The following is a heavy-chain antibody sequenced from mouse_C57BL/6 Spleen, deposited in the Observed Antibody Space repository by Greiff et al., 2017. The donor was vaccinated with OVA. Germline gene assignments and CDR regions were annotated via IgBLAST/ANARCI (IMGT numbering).Heavy chain of an antibody. D-gene: IGHD2-2*01. V-gene: IGHV1-15*01. Sequence: QVQLKQSGAELVRPGASVTLSCKASGYTFTDYEMHWVKQTPVHGLEWIGAIDPETGGTAYNQKFKGKAILTADKSSSTAYMELRSLTSEDSAVYYCTRSGYGYDRAWFAYWGQGTLVTVSA. CDR1: GYTFTDYE. J-gene: IGHJ3*01. CDR2: IDPETGGT. CDR3: TRSGYGYDRAWFAY.